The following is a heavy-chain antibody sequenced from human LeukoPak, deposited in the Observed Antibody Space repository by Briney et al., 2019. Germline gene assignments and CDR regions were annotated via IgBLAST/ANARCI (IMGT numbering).Heavy chain of an antibody. CDR3: ARVITVYNDYEEVAEYFQH. Sequence: GGSLRLSCAASGFTFSRYWMSWVRQALGKGLEWVANIKEDGSDKYYVDSVKGRFTISRDNSKNSLYLQMNSLRAEDTAVYYCARVITVYNDYEEVAEYFQHWGQGTLVIVSS. CDR1: GFTFSRYW. CDR2: IKEDGSDK. D-gene: IGHD4-17*01. J-gene: IGHJ1*01. V-gene: IGHV3-7*01.